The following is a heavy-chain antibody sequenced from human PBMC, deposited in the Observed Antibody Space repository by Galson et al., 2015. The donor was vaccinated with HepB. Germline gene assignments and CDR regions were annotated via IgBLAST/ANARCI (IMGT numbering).Heavy chain of an antibody. CDR1: GFTFSSCA. V-gene: IGHV3-30-3*01. D-gene: IGHD4-11*01. J-gene: IGHJ4*02. CDR2: ISYDGSNK. CDR3: ARESPLTVTTRGGYFDY. Sequence: SLRLSCAASGFTFSSCAMHWVRRAPGKGLEWVAVISYDGSNKYYADSVKGRFTISRDNSKNTLYLQMNSLRAEDTAVYYCARESPLTVTTRGGYFDYRGQATLLTVSS.